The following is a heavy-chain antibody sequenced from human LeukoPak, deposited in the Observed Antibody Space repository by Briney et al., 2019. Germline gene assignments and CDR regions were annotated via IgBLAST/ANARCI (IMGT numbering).Heavy chain of an antibody. CDR2: IKSKTDGGTT. CDR3: TTEASWFGEFNYFDY. J-gene: IGHJ4*02. D-gene: IGHD3-10*01. Sequence: PGRSLRLSCAASGFTFSSYAMHWVRQAPGKGLEWVGRIKSKTDGGTTDYAAPVKGRFTISRDDSKNTLYLQMNSLKTEDTAVYYCTTEASWFGEFNYFDYWGQGTLVTVSS. V-gene: IGHV3-15*01. CDR1: GFTFSSYA.